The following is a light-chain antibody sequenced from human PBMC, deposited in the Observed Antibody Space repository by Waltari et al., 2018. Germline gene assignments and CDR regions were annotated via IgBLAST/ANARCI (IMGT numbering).Light chain of an antibody. V-gene: IGKV3-15*01. CDR2: DTS. CDR3: QQYNYWPPAYT. Sequence: EVVLTQSPVTLSVSPGERATLSCRASRNVGTSLAWYQQKPGKAPRLLIYDTSTRATGFPARCSGSGSGTEFTLTISSLQSEDFGVYYCQQYNYWPPAYTFGQGTKLEIK. CDR1: RNVGTS. J-gene: IGKJ2*01.